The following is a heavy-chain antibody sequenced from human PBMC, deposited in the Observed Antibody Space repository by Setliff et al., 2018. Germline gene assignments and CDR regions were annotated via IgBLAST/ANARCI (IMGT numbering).Heavy chain of an antibody. V-gene: IGHV3-7*01. J-gene: IGHJ4*02. Sequence: PGESLRLSCAASGFTFSNCWVSWVRQAPGKGLEWLASINPDASEKYYVDSVKGRFTISRDNAKNSLSLQMNSLRTEDTAVYYCFGAGTCSYWGQGTLVTVSS. CDR2: INPDASEK. CDR3: FGAGTCSY. CDR1: GFTFSNCW. D-gene: IGHD3-10*01.